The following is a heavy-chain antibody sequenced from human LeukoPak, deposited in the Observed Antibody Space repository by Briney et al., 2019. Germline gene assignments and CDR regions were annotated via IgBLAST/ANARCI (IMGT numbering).Heavy chain of an antibody. CDR3: TRFSSFDP. J-gene: IGHJ5*02. D-gene: IGHD6-6*01. CDR2: IRSKANSYAT. CDR1: GFTFSGSA. V-gene: IGHV3-73*01. Sequence: GGSLRLSCVASGFTFSGSAMHWVRQASGKGLEWVGRIRSKANSYATAYAASVKGRFTISRDDSKNTAYLQMNSLKTEDTAVYYCTRFSSFDPWGQGTLVTVSS.